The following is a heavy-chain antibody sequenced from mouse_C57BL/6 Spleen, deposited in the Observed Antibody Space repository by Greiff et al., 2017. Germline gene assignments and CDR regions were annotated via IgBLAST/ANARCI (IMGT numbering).Heavy chain of an antibody. CDR2: INPNNGGT. J-gene: IGHJ2*01. V-gene: IGHV1-26*01. Sequence: VQLQQSGPELVKPGASVKISCKASGYTFTDYYMNWVKQSHGKSLEWIGDINPNNGGTRYNQKFKGKATLTVDKSSSTAYMELRSLTSEDSAVYYCARGGEYDGDFDYWGQGTTLTVSS. D-gene: IGHD2-14*01. CDR3: ARGGEYDGDFDY. CDR1: GYTFTDYY.